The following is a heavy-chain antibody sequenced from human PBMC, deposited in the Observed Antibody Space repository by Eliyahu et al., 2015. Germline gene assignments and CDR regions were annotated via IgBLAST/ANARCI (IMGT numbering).Heavy chain of an antibody. Sequence: QLQLQESGPGLVKPSETLSLTCTVPGGSISSTGYYWVWIRQPPGEGLEWIGSIYYSGTTYYNPSLKSRVSISVDTSNNQFSLKLTSVTAADTAVYYCARFRYSSGWFDYWGQGTLVTVSS. CDR2: IYYSGTT. D-gene: IGHD6-19*01. V-gene: IGHV4-39*01. CDR3: ARFRYSSGWFDY. J-gene: IGHJ5*01. CDR1: GGSISSTGYY.